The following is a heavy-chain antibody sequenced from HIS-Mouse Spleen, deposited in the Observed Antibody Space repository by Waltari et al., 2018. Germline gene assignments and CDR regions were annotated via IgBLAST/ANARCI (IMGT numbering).Heavy chain of an antibody. D-gene: IGHD6-19*01. Sequence: QVQLVESGGGGVQPGRSLRLSCAASGFTFSSYAMHWVRQAPGKGLEGVAVISYDGSNKYYADSVKGRFTISRDNSKNTLYLQMNSLRAEDTAVYYCAKASSGWLDYWGQGTLVTVSS. J-gene: IGHJ4*02. CDR3: AKASSGWLDY. V-gene: IGHV3-30*18. CDR2: ISYDGSNK. CDR1: GFTFSSYA.